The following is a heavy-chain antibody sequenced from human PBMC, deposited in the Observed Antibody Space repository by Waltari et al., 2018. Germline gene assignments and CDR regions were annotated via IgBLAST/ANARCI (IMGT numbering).Heavy chain of an antibody. Sequence: EVQVVESGGGLVLPGGPLKLSCATLGFTFSGPTIHWFRQTSGKGLEWIGRIRSKPNNYATRYTASVEGRFTISRDDSENTAYLQMSSLMTEDTAVYYCTGGAVTGTDFWGQGTLVTVSS. V-gene: IGHV3-73*01. CDR1: GFTFSGPT. CDR3: TGGAVTGTDF. CDR2: IRSKPNNYAT. D-gene: IGHD6-13*01. J-gene: IGHJ4*02.